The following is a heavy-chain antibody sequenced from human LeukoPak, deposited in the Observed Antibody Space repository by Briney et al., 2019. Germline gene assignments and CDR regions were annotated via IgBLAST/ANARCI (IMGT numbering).Heavy chain of an antibody. D-gene: IGHD5-12*01. CDR1: GGSISNKY. CDR2: IYYSGST. CDR3: ARESNSGYDFLDY. V-gene: IGHV4-59*01. Sequence: PSETLSLTCTVSGGSISNKYWSWIRQPPGKGLEWIGYIYYSGSTNYNPSLKSRVTILVDTSKNQFSLKLSSVTAADTAVYFCARESNSGYDFLDYWGQGTLVTVSS. J-gene: IGHJ4*02.